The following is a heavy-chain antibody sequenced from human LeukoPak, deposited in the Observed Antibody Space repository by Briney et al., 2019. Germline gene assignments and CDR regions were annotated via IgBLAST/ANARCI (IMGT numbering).Heavy chain of an antibody. V-gene: IGHV3-23*01. CDR2: FTDSFSGSGGPT. Sequence: GGSLRLSCAASGFSFSSYAMSWVRQAPGEGLEWVSGFTDSFSGSGGPTRYADSVKGRFTISRDNAKNSLYLQMNSLRAEDTAVYYCAREYYYDSSGYCDYWGQGTLVTVSS. CDR3: AREYYYDSSGYCDY. CDR1: GFSFSSYA. D-gene: IGHD3-22*01. J-gene: IGHJ4*02.